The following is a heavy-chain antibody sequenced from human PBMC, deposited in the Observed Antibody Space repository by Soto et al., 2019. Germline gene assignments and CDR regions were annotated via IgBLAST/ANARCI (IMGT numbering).Heavy chain of an antibody. D-gene: IGHD1-26*01. CDR1: GYSFSSYG. CDR2: IRPYNGDT. V-gene: IGHV1-18*01. CDR3: ARRAEDHYFYDMGV. J-gene: IGHJ6*03. Sequence: QAQLVQSGSEVKKPGASVKVSCKASGYSFSSYGIVWVRQAPGQGLEWIGWIRPYNGDTNSAQKFQGRVTLTTDISTSTASIEVRSLRYDATAVYFCARRAEDHYFYDMGVGGKGTTFTVSS.